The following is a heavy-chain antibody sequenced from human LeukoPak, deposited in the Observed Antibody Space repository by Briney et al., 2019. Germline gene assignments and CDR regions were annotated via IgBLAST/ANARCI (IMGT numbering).Heavy chain of an antibody. Sequence: ASVKVSCKASGYTFTSYYMHWVRQAPGQGLEWMGIINPSGGATSYAQKFQGRVAMIGDTSTSTVYMQMSSLRIDDTAVYYCAGRSDLGSGSHYPYYYLMDVWGQGTTVTVSS. V-gene: IGHV1-46*01. D-gene: IGHD3-10*01. J-gene: IGHJ6*02. CDR2: INPSGGAT. CDR1: GYTFTSYY. CDR3: AGRSDLGSGSHYPYYYLMDV.